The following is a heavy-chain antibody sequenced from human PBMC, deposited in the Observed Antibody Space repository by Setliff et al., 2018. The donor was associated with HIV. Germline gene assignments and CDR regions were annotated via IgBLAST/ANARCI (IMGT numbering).Heavy chain of an antibody. CDR1: GFTFSSYD. Sequence: GGSLRLSCAASGFTFSSYDMHWVRQATGKGLEWVSAIGTAGDTYYPGSVKGRFTISRENAKNSLYLQMNSLRAGDTAVYFCARRNGDYYFDYWGQGTLVTVSS. V-gene: IGHV3-13*01. CDR2: IGTAGDT. D-gene: IGHD4-17*01. J-gene: IGHJ4*02. CDR3: ARRNGDYYFDY.